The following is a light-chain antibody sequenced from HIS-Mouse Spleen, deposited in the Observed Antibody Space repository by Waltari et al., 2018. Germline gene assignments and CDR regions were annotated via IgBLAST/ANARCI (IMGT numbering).Light chain of an antibody. CDR3: YSTDSSGNHRV. CDR2: EDS. J-gene: IGLJ2*01. Sequence: SYELTQPPSVSVSPGQPAPTTCSGDASPNKYAYWYQQKSGQAPVLVIYEDSKRPSGIPERFSGSSSGTMATLTISGAQVEDEADYYCYSTDSSGNHRVFGGGTKLTVL. CDR1: ASPNKY. V-gene: IGLV3-10*01.